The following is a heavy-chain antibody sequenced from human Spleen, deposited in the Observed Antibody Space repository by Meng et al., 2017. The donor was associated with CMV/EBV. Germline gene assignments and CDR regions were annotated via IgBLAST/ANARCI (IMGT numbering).Heavy chain of an antibody. V-gene: IGHV1-69*02. CDR2: IIPMLRIA. CDR1: ADTVRSYT. Sequence: VSCKASADTVRSYTITWVRQAPGQGLEWMGRIIPMLRIANYAQKFQGRITITANTSTSTVYMELSSLRSDDTAVYYCAALPNSWFDPWGQGTLVTVSS. J-gene: IGHJ5*02. CDR3: AALPNSWFDP.